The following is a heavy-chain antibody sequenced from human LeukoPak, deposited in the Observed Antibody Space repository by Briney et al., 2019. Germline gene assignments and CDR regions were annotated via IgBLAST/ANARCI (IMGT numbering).Heavy chain of an antibody. V-gene: IGHV4-59*01. D-gene: IGHD3-10*01. J-gene: IGHJ6*02. CDR3: ARTVPAAMVRGVIPSHYYSGMDV. CDR1: GGSISSYY. Sequence: SETLSLTCTVSGGSISSYYWSWIRQPPGKGLEWIGYIYYSGSTNYNPSLKSRVTISVDTSKNQFSLKLSSVTAADTAVYYCARTVPAAMVRGVIPSHYYSGMDVWGQWTTVTVSS. CDR2: IYYSGST.